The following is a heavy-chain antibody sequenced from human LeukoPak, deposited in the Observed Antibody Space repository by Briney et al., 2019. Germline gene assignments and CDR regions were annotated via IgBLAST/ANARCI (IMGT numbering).Heavy chain of an antibody. V-gene: IGHV3-30*01. CDR2: ISNDGSSK. J-gene: IGHJ4*02. CDR1: GFTFSTSA. Sequence: GGSLRLSCAASGFTFSTSAMQWVRQAPGKGLEWVAVISNDGSSKYYADSVKGRFTISRDDSKNTLYLQMNSLRAEDTAVYYCASDLSAGFWGQGTLVAVSS. CDR3: ASDLSAGF.